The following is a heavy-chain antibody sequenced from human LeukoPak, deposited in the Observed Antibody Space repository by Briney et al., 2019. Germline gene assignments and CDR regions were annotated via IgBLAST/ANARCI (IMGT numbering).Heavy chain of an antibody. CDR3: ASRHSSGWYYFDY. D-gene: IGHD6-19*01. V-gene: IGHV3-33*01. J-gene: IGHJ4*02. Sequence: HPGGSLRLSCAASGFIFSSYGMHWVRQAPGKGLEWVAIIYYDGSDKYYADSVKGRFTISRDNSKNTLYLQMNSLRAEDTAVYYCASRHSSGWYYFDYWGQGTLVTVSS. CDR1: GFIFSSYG. CDR2: IYYDGSDK.